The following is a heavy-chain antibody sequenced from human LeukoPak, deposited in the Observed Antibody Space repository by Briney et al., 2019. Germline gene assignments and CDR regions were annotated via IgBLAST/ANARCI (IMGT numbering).Heavy chain of an antibody. CDR1: GGSFSGYY. V-gene: IGHV4-34*01. D-gene: IGHD1-26*01. Sequence: SETLSLTCAVYGGSFSGYYWSWIRQPPGKGLEWIGEINHSGSTNYNPSLKSRVTISVDTSKNQFSLKLSSVTAADTAVYYCARHRGSGSYLDYWGQGTLVTVSS. CDR2: INHSGST. J-gene: IGHJ4*02. CDR3: ARHRGSGSYLDY.